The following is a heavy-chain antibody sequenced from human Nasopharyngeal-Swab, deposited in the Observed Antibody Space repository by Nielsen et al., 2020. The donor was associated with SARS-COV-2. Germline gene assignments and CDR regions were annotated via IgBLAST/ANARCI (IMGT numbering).Heavy chain of an antibody. J-gene: IGHJ4*02. V-gene: IGHV3-9*01. CDR3: AKVDYDSSGYDY. D-gene: IGHD3-22*01. Sequence: VRQAPGKGLEWVSGISWNSGSICYADSVKGRFTISRDNAKNSLYLQMNSLRAEDTALYYCAKVDYDSSGYDYWGQGTLVTVSS. CDR2: ISWNSGSI.